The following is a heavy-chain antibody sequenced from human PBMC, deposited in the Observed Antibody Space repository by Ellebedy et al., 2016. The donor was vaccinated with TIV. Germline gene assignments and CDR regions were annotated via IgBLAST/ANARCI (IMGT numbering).Heavy chain of an antibody. CDR1: GFSITSGYF. J-gene: IGHJ6*02. V-gene: IGHV4-38-2*02. CDR3: AREKGYYYSAMDV. CDR2: FYQFGGT. Sequence: SETLSLTXTVSGFSITSGYFWGWIRQPPGKGLEWIGSFYQFGGTYYNPSLKSRVTMSVDTSKNQFSLKLSSVTAADTAVYYCAREKGYYYSAMDVWGQGTTVTVSS.